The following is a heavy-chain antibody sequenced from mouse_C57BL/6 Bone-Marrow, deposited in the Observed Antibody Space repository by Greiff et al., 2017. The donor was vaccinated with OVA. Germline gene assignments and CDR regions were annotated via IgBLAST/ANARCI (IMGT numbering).Heavy chain of an antibody. CDR3: ARRDDYDTFAY. Sequence: EVMLVESGGGLVKPGGSLKLSCAASGFTFSSYTMSWVRQTPEKRLEWVATISGGGGNTYYPDSVKGRFTISRDNAKNTLYLQMSSLRSEDTALYYCARRDDYDTFAYWGQGTLVTVSA. V-gene: IGHV5-9*01. CDR2: ISGGGGNT. D-gene: IGHD2-4*01. J-gene: IGHJ3*01. CDR1: GFTFSSYT.